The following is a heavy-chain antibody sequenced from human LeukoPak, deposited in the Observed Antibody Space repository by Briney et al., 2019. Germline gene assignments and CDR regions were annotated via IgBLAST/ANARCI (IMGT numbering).Heavy chain of an antibody. Sequence: SETLSLTCTVSGGSISSYYWSWIRQPPGKGLEWIGYIYYSGSTNYNPSLKSRVTISVDTSKNQFSLKLSSVTAADTAVYYCASRVTSRRPFDYWGQGALVTVSS. V-gene: IGHV4-59*01. J-gene: IGHJ4*02. CDR2: IYYSGST. CDR3: ASRVTSRRPFDY. CDR1: GGSISSYY. D-gene: IGHD4-23*01.